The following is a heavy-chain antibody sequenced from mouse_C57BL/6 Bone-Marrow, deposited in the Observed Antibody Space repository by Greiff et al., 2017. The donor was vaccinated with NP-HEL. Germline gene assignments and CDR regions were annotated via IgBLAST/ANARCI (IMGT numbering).Heavy chain of an antibody. CDR1: GYTFTDYY. V-gene: IGHV1-75*01. D-gene: IGHD2-4*01. J-gene: IGHJ3*01. Sequence: QVQLQQSGPELVKPGASVKISCKASGYTFTDYYINWVKQRPGQGLEWIGWIFPGSGSTYYNEKFKGKATLTVDKSSSTAYMLLSSLTSEDSAVYFCARPLYYDYDRAWFAYWGQGTLVTVSA. CDR3: ARPLYYDYDRAWFAY. CDR2: IFPGSGST.